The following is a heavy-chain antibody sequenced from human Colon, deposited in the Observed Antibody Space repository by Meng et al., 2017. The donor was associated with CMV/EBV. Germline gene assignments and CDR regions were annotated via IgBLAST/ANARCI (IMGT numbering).Heavy chain of an antibody. CDR1: GYTFTSYD. D-gene: IGHD6-19*01. J-gene: IGHJ6*02. V-gene: IGHV1-8*01. CDR3: ARGISYSSDSYYYYYGMDV. Sequence: ASVKVSCKASGYTFTSYDINWVRQATGQGLEWMGWMNPNSGNTGYAQKFQGRVTMTRNTSISTAYMELSSLRSEDTAVYYCARGISYSSDSYYYYYGMDVWGQGTTVTVSS. CDR2: MNPNSGNT.